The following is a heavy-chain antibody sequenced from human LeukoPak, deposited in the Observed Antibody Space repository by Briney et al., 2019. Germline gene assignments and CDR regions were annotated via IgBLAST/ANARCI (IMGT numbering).Heavy chain of an antibody. CDR3: ARRSGRDHYGMDV. D-gene: IGHD2-15*01. CDR1: GFTFSSYSMN. Sequence: GSLRLSCAASGFTFSSYSMNWVRQAPGKGLEWIGSIYYSGSTYYNPSLKSRVTISVDTSKNQFSLKLSSVTAADTAVYYCARRSGRDHYGMDVWGQGTTVTVSS. J-gene: IGHJ6*02. CDR2: IYYSGST. V-gene: IGHV4-39*01.